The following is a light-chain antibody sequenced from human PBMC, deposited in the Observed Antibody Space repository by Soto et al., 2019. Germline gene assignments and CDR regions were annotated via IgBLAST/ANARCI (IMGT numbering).Light chain of an antibody. V-gene: IGLV2-8*01. Sequence: QSALTQPPSASGSLGQSVTISCTGTSSDVGAYKYVFWYQQHPGKAPKLIIYEVSQRPSGVHDRFSGSKSGNTASLTVSGLQADDEADYYCSSYAGSKHVTFGGGTKLTVL. J-gene: IGLJ2*01. CDR1: SSDVGAYKY. CDR2: EVS. CDR3: SSYAGSKHVT.